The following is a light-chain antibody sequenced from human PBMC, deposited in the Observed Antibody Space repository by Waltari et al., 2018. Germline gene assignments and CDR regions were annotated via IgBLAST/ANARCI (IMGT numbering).Light chain of an antibody. V-gene: IGLV3-19*01. CDR3: NSRDSSINHHYV. J-gene: IGLJ1*01. Sequence: SSELTQYSAVSVELGQTVRITCQGDILGSYSTNWVQQKPGQAPILVIYGKNNRPSGIPARFSGSSSGGTASLTITGAQAEDEADYYCNSRDSSINHHYVFGSGTKVTVL. CDR2: GKN. CDR1: ILGSYS.